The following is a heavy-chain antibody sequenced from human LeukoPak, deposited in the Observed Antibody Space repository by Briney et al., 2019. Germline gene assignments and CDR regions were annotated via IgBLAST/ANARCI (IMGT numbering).Heavy chain of an antibody. CDR3: AKYVWGSYPTFEDY. Sequence: EASVKVSCKVSGYTFTDYYMHWVQQAPGKGLEWMGLVDPEDGETIYAEKFQGRVTITADTSTDTAYMELSSLRSEDTAVYYCAKYVWGSYPTFEDYWGQGTLVTVSS. V-gene: IGHV1-69-2*01. CDR2: VDPEDGET. J-gene: IGHJ4*02. D-gene: IGHD3-16*02. CDR1: GYTFTDYY.